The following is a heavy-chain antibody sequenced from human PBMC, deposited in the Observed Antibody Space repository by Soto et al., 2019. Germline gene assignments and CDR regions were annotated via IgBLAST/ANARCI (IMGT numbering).Heavy chain of an antibody. V-gene: IGHV6-1*01. CDR1: WDSISSNSAA. CDR3: ARSGIAVAGLYNWFDP. D-gene: IGHD6-19*01. CDR2: TYYRSKWYN. J-gene: IGHJ5*02. Sequence: PSQTLSLTCAISWDSISSNSAACNWIRKSPSRGLEWLGRTYYRSKWYNDYAVSVKSRITINPDTSKNQFSLQLNSVTPEDTAVYYCARSGIAVAGLYNWFDPWGQGTLVTVSS.